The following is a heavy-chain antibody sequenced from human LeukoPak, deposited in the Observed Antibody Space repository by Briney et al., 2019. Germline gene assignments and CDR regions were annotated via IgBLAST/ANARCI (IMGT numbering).Heavy chain of an antibody. V-gene: IGHV1-2*02. CDR3: ATGSGSYSNEY. CDR2: INPNSGDT. D-gene: IGHD1-26*01. J-gene: IGHJ1*01. Sequence: EASVKVSCKASGYTFTGYYMHWVRQAPGQGREWMGWINPNSGDTNYAQNFQGRVTMTRDTSISTAYMELSRLRSDDTAVYYCATGSGSYSNEYWGQGTLVTVSS. CDR1: GYTFTGYY.